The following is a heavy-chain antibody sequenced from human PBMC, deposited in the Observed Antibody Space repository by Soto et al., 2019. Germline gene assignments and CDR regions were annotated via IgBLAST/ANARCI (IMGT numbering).Heavy chain of an antibody. CDR2: MNPSNGGT. J-gene: IGHJ4*02. Sequence: QVHLVQSGAEVKRPGASVKVSCKTSGYTFTGYYLHWVRQAPGQAPEWMGWMNPSNGGTKYGQKFQGRVTMTRDTSVSTAFLDLTRLTSDDTAVYFCARDLAKGGGSAGFDYWGQGTLVAVSS. CDR3: ARDLAKGGGSAGFDY. CDR1: GYTFTGYY. V-gene: IGHV1-2*02. D-gene: IGHD2-15*01.